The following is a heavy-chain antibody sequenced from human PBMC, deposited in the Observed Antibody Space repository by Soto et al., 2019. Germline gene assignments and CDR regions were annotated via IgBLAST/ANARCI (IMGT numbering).Heavy chain of an antibody. CDR1: GFSFNIFA. V-gene: IGHV3-23*01. J-gene: IGHJ5*01. D-gene: IGHD3-22*01. CDR3: AKDPTSYDSSAQFDS. Sequence: GGSLRLSCAASGFSFNIFAMNWVRQAPGKGLEWVSGISGGGGSTYYADSVKGRFTISRDNSNNTLYLQMNSLRAEDTAVYYCAKDPTSYDSSAQFDSWGQGTLVTVSS. CDR2: ISGGGGST.